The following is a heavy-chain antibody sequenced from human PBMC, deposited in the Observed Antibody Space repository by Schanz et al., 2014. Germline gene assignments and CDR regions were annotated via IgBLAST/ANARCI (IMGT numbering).Heavy chain of an antibody. V-gene: IGHV3-13*01. CDR2: IGYLGDT. CDR3: AKDPSHGDYDYYFDY. D-gene: IGHD3-22*01. J-gene: IGHJ4*02. Sequence: EVQLVESGGGLVQPGGSPRLSCAASGFTLSNSDMHWVRQGTGKGLEWVSTIGYLGDTYYPDSVKGRFTVSRDSGQNSLYLQMNSLRAGDTAVYYCAKDPSHGDYDYYFDYWGQGTLVTVSS. CDR1: GFTLSNSD.